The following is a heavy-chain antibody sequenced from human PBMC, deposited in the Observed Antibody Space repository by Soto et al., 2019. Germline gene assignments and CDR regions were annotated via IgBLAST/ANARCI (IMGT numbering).Heavy chain of an antibody. CDR3: AYGVPSLDY. CDR1: GFTFSSYE. D-gene: IGHD4-17*01. Sequence: LRLSCAASGFTFSSYEMNWVRQAPGKGLEWVSYISSSGSTIYYADSVKGRFTISRDNAKNSLYLQMNSLRAEDTAVYYCAYGVPSLDYWGQGTLVTVSS. V-gene: IGHV3-48*03. CDR2: ISSSGSTI. J-gene: IGHJ4*02.